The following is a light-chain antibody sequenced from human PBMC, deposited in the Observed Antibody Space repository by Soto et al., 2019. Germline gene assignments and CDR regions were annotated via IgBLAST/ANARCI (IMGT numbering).Light chain of an antibody. CDR3: LQDYIYPWT. J-gene: IGKJ1*01. CDR2: ATS. Sequence: AIEMTQSPSSLSASVGDRVTITCRASQGIGNDLGWYQQKPGKAPELLIYATSTLQSGVPSRFSGSGSGTDFTLTISSLQPGDFATYYCLQDYIYPWTFGQGTKVEIK. V-gene: IGKV1-6*01. CDR1: QGIGND.